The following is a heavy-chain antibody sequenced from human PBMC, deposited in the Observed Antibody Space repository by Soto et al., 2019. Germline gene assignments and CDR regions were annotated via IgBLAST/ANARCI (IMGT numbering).Heavy chain of an antibody. J-gene: IGHJ6*02. D-gene: IGHD3-16*02. CDR3: ASSSGGELSPSPYGMDV. CDR2: IIPIFGTA. Sequence: QVQLVQSGAEVKKPGSSVKVSCKASGGTFSSYAISWVRQAPGQGLEWMGGIIPIFGTANYAQKFQGRVTITADESTSTGYMELSSLRSEDTAVYYCASSSGGELSPSPYGMDVWGQGTTVTVSS. CDR1: GGTFSSYA. V-gene: IGHV1-69*12.